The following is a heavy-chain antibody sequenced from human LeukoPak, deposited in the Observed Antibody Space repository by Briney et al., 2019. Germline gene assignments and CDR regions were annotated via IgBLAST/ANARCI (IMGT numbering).Heavy chain of an antibody. CDR1: GYIFTDYA. Sequence: ASVKVSCKASGYIFTDYAIHWVRQAPGQRLEWMGWINAGNGNTKYSQEFQGRVTITRDTSASTAYMELSSLRSEDMAVYYCARSRLLNNYFDYWGQGTLVTVSS. V-gene: IGHV1-3*03. CDR3: ARSRLLNNYFDY. CDR2: INAGNGNT. D-gene: IGHD2-21*02. J-gene: IGHJ4*02.